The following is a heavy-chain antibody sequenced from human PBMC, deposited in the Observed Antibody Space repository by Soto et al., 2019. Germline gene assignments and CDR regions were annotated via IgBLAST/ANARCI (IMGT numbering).Heavy chain of an antibody. D-gene: IGHD1-1*01. J-gene: IGHJ4*02. CDR1: GGSINSNNYY. CDR3: ARFLVPASPHNNFDF. CDR2: IYYTGTT. Sequence: SETLSLTCTVSGGSINSNNYYWGWVRQPPGKGLDWIGNIYYTGTTYYNPSLKSRVTISVDTSKNNFSLWLYSLTAADTAMSYFARFLVPASPHNNFDFWGQGTQVTVS. V-gene: IGHV4-39*01.